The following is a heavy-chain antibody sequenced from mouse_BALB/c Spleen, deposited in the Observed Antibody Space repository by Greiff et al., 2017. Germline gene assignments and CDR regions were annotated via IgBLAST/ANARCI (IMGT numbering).Heavy chain of an antibody. CDR2: ISLKSNNYAT. D-gene: IGHD2-14*01. Sequence: EVQRVESGGGLVQPGGSMKLSCVASGFTFSNYWMNWVRQSPEKGLEWVAEISLKSNNYATHYAESVKGRFTISSDDSKSSVNLQMNNLRTEDTGIYSCTTYYRYDDSSMDYWGQGTSVTVSS. V-gene: IGHV6-6*02. J-gene: IGHJ4*01. CDR1: GFTFSNYW. CDR3: TTYYRYDDSSMDY.